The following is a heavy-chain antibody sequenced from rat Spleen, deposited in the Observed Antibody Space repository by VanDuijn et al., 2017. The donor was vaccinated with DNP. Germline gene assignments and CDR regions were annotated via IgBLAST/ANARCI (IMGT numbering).Heavy chain of an antibody. CDR2: IKAKSNNYAT. D-gene: IGHD1-1*01. V-gene: IGHV6-6*01. CDR3: ARLPITTVADY. CDR1: GFTFSTAW. Sequence: EVQVLESGGGLVQPGNSLKLSCATSGFTFSTAWMYWYRQFPEKRLEWVARIKAKSNNYATDYTESVKGRFTISRDDSKSGIYLQMNSLRSEDTATYYCARLPITTVADYWGQGTLVTVSS. J-gene: IGHJ3*01.